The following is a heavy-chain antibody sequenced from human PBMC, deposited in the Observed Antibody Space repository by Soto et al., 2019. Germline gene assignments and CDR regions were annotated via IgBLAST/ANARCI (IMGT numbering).Heavy chain of an antibody. CDR3: VTGWSEY. J-gene: IGHJ4*02. D-gene: IGHD2-15*01. CDR2: IGGNGADT. Sequence: GGSLRLSCAASGFIFRNYAMSWVRQAPGKGLEWVSAIGGNGADTYYADSVKGRFTISRDNSKNTLYLQMNSLRAEGTALYYCVTGWSEYWGQGTLVTVSS. V-gene: IGHV3-23*01. CDR1: GFIFRNYA.